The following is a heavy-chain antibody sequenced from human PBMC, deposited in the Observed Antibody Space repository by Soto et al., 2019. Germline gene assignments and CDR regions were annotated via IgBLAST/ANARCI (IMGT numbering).Heavy chain of an antibody. V-gene: IGHV4-30-4*01. Sequence: PSETLSLTCTVSGSSISSGDYYWSWIRQPPGKGLEWIGYIYYSGSTYYNPSLKSRVTISVDTSKNQFSLKLSSVTAADTAVYYCARAMHGYSYESRWASWFDPWGQGTLVTVSS. CDR1: GSSISSGDYY. J-gene: IGHJ5*02. CDR2: IYYSGST. CDR3: ARAMHGYSYESRWASWFDP. D-gene: IGHD5-18*01.